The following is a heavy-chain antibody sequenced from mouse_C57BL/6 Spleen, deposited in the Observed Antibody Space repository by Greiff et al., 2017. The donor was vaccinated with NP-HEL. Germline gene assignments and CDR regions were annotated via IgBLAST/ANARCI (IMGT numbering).Heavy chain of an antibody. D-gene: IGHD1-1*01. Sequence: VQLQQPGAELVKPGASVKLSCKASGYTFTSYWMHWVKQRPGQGLEWIGMIHPNSGSTNYNEKFKSKATLTVDKSSSTAYMQLSSLTSEDSAVYYCARGYYGSSRGYFDVWGTGTTVTVSS. CDR2: IHPNSGST. CDR3: ARGYYGSSRGYFDV. J-gene: IGHJ1*03. CDR1: GYTFTSYW. V-gene: IGHV1-64*01.